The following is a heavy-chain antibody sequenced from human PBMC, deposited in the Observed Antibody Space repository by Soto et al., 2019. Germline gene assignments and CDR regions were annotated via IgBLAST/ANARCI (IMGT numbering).Heavy chain of an antibody. J-gene: IGHJ5*02. D-gene: IGHD3-10*01. CDR3: VKTETGYGSGSRWFDH. V-gene: IGHV3-23*01. Sequence: GGSLRLSCAASGFTFSSYTMSWVRQAPGKGLEWVSAISGSGGSTYYADSVKGRFTISRDNSKNTLYLQMNSLRAEDTAVYYCVKTETGYGSGSRWFDHWGQGTLVTVSS. CDR2: ISGSGGST. CDR1: GFTFSSYT.